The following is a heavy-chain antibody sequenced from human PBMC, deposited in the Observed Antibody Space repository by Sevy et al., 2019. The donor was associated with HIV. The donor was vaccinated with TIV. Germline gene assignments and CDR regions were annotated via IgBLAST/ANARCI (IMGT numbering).Heavy chain of an antibody. CDR1: GGSFSGYY. V-gene: IGHV4-34*01. J-gene: IGHJ3*02. Sequence: SETLSLTCAVYGGSFSGYYWSWIRQPPGKGLEWIGEITHSGSTKYNPSPKNRFTISVDTSKNQFSLKLSSVTAADTAVYCCARGVGADTIFGAASAAFDIWGQGTMVTVSS. CDR3: ARGVGADTIFGAASAAFDI. D-gene: IGHD3-3*01. CDR2: ITHSGST.